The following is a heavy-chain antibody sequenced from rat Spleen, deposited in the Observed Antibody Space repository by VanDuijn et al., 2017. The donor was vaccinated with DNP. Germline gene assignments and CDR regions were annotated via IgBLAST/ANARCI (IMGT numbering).Heavy chain of an antibody. CDR3: AREGDYYDGYGDALDA. J-gene: IGHJ4*01. Sequence: EVQLVESGGDLLQPGRSLTLSCAASGFTFSDYYMAWVRQAPTKGLEWVASISPSGGSTYYRGSVKGRFTISRDNAKNTQYLQMDSLRSEDTATYYCAREGDYYDGYGDALDAWGQGTSVTVAS. CDR2: ISPSGGST. D-gene: IGHD1-12*03. CDR1: GFTFSDYY. V-gene: IGHV5S13*01.